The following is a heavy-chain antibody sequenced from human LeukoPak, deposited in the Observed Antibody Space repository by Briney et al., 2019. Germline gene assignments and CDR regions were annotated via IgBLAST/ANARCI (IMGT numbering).Heavy chain of an antibody. D-gene: IGHD6-19*01. Sequence: ASVKVSCKASGYTFTSYGISWVRQAPGQGLEWMGWISAYNGNTNYAQKLQGRVTMTTDTSTSTAYMELRSLRSDDTAVYYCARDAVAGTDHDAFDIWGQGTMVTVSS. V-gene: IGHV1-18*01. CDR3: ARDAVAGTDHDAFDI. J-gene: IGHJ3*02. CDR1: GYTFTSYG. CDR2: ISAYNGNT.